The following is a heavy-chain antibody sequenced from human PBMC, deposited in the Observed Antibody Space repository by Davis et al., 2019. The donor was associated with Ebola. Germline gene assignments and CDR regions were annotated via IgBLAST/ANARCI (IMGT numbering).Heavy chain of an antibody. CDR3: ARGDGVSTLNYYYYGMDV. V-gene: IGHV1-18*04. CDR2: INPHNGNT. Sequence: AASVKVSCKASGYTFTSYGITWVRQAPGQGLEWMGWINPHNGNTNYAQNVQGRVTMTTDTSTNTAYMELRSLRSDDTAVYYCARGDGVSTLNYYYYGMDVWGKGTTVTVSS. J-gene: IGHJ6*04. CDR1: GYTFTSYG. D-gene: IGHD5-24*01.